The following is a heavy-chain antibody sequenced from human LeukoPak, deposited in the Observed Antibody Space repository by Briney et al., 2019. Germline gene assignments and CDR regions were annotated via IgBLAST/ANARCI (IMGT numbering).Heavy chain of an antibody. CDR3: ASRQLGYCTNGVCYHFDY. CDR2: INHSGST. J-gene: IGHJ4*02. CDR1: GGSFRGYY. D-gene: IGHD2-8*01. Sequence: SETLSLTCAVYGGSFRGYYWSWIRQPPGKGREWFGEINHSGSTNYNPSLKSRVTISVDTSKNQFPLTLSSVTAADTAVSYCASRQLGYCTNGVCYHFDYWGQGTLVTVSS. V-gene: IGHV4-34*01.